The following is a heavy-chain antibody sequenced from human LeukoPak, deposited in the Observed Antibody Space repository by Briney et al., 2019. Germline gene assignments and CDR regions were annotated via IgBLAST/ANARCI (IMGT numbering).Heavy chain of an antibody. J-gene: IGHJ1*01. D-gene: IGHD3-9*01. CDR1: GVSINDYY. Sequence: SETLSLTCGVFGVSINDYYWSWIRQSPPKGLEWIGEISHTEGTRYNPSLESRVTMSVGTSENQLSLKLIFVTAADTAVYYCARIRCGHSGSVCYNHWGLGTLVTVSS. V-gene: IGHV4-34*01. CDR2: ISHTEGT. CDR3: ARIRCGHSGSVCYNH.